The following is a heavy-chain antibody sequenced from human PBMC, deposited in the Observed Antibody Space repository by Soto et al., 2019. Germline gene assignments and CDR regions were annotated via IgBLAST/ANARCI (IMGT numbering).Heavy chain of an antibody. CDR3: VKFYAAIYYYGMDV. D-gene: IGHD2-2*01. CDR2: MWSDGSKE. J-gene: IGHJ6*02. V-gene: IGHV3-33*01. CDR1: GFTFYYYG. Sequence: GGSLRLSCAASGFTFYYYGMHWVRQAPGKGPEWVALMWSDGSKEYYADSVKGRFFISRDNSKNTVDLQMNSLRVDDSAVYYCVKFYAAIYYYGMDVWGQGTTVTVSS.